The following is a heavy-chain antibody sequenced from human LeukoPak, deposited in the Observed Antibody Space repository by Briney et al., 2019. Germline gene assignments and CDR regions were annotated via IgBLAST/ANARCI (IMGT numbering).Heavy chain of an antibody. V-gene: IGHV1-2*02. J-gene: IGHJ6*04. D-gene: IGHD6-13*01. CDR2: VTPHSGVT. CDR3: ARELIAAAALDV. CDR1: GYTFTGYY. Sequence: SSVKVSCKASGYTFTGYYIHWLRQAPGQGLKWMGWVTPHSGVTNYAQKFQDRVTMTRDTSISTAYMELNSLRSEDTAVYYCARELIAAAALDVWGRGTTVTVSS.